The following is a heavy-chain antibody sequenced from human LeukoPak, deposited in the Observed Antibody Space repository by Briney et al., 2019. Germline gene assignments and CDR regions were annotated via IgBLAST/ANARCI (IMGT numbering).Heavy chain of an antibody. CDR2: ISGNGGNT. CDR1: GFTFSTYA. D-gene: IGHD6-19*01. V-gene: IGHV3-23*01. CDR3: AKDLTWGSSGWYPVHHFDY. Sequence: GGSLRLSCAASGFTFSTYAMSWVRQAPGKGLEWVSAISGNGGNTYYADSVKGRFTISRDNSENTLYLQMNSLRAEDTAVYYCAKDLTWGSSGWYPVHHFDYWGQGTRVTVSS. J-gene: IGHJ4*02.